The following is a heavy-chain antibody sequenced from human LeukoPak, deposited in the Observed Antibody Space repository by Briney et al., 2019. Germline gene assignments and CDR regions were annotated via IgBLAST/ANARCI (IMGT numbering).Heavy chain of an antibody. CDR3: TRPDSPYSSSSRSDY. CDR2: ISGSGGST. V-gene: IGHV3-23*01. CDR1: GFTVSSNY. J-gene: IGHJ4*02. Sequence: LAGGSLRLSCAASGFTVSSNYMSWVRQAPGKGLEWVSAISGSGGSTYYADSVKGRFTISRDNSKNTLYLQMNSLRAEDTAVYYCTRPDSPYSSSSRSDYWGQGTLVTVSS. D-gene: IGHD6-6*01.